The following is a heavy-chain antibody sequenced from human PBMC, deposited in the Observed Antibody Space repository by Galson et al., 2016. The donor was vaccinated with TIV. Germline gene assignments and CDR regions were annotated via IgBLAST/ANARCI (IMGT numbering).Heavy chain of an antibody. D-gene: IGHD5/OR15-5a*01. CDR3: TRQSTRSSDF. Sequence: QSGAEVTKPGESLKISCKSSGSNFDTYWIVWVRQMPGKGLEWMGTIYPGDSDTRYSPSFQGQVTMSADKSINTAYLQWSSLKASDSAIYYCTRQSTRSSDFWGPGTLVSVSS. CDR2: IYPGDSDT. V-gene: IGHV5-51*01. CDR1: GSNFDTYW. J-gene: IGHJ4*02.